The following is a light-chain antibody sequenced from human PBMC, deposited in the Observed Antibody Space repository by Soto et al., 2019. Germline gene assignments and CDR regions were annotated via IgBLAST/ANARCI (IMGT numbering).Light chain of an antibody. V-gene: IGKV1-39*01. CDR1: QSISDF. CDR2: SAS. Sequence: DIQLTQSPSSLSASLGDRVTISCRASQSISDFLFWYQQRPGEAPKVLIHSASRLQSGAPSRFSGSGSGADFTLTINNLQPDDVATYYCQQSYDAPLTFGGGTNVEI. J-gene: IGKJ4*01. CDR3: QQSYDAPLT.